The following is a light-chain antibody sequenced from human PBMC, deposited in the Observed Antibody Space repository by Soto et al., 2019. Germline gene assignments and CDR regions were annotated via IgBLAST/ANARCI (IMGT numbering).Light chain of an antibody. V-gene: IGLV2-14*01. CDR2: EVS. CDR3: SSYTSSSILWV. CDR1: SSDVGGYNY. Sequence: QSALTQPASVSGSPGQSITISCTGTSSDVGGYNYVSWYQQHPGKAPKLMISEVSNRPSGVSNRFSGPKSGNTASLTISGLQAEDEADYYCSSYTSSSILWVFGGGTQLTVL. J-gene: IGLJ3*02.